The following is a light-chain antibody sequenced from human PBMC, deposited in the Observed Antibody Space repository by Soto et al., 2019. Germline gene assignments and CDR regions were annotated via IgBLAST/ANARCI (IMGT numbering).Light chain of an antibody. CDR3: QEWDGSSDQGV. Sequence: SYELTQPPSVSGAPGKTARITCGGSSFGINSVHCYQQQQGHAPVLVIYYDSDRPSRIPERFSGSNSGNTATPTIIRVEAGDEDDYYCQEWDGSSDQGVFGTGTKLTVL. CDR1: SFGINS. J-gene: IGLJ1*01. CDR2: YDS. V-gene: IGLV3-21*04.